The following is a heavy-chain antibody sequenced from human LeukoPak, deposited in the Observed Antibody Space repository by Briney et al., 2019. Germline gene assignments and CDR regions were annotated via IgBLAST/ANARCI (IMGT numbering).Heavy chain of an antibody. V-gene: IGHV4-34*01. J-gene: IGHJ4*02. D-gene: IGHD6-19*01. CDR2: INHSGST. CDR3: ARDEAVAGRGNY. Sequence: PSETLSLTCAVYGGSFSGYYWSWIRQPPGKGLEWIGEINHSGSTNYNPSLKSRVTISVDTSKNQFSLKLSSVTAADTAVYYCARDEAVAGRGNYWGQGTLVTASS. CDR1: GGSFSGYY.